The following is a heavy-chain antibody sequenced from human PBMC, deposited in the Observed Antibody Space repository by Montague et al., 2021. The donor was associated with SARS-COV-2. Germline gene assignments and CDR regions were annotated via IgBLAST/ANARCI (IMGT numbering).Heavy chain of an antibody. D-gene: IGHD3-22*01. V-gene: IGHV4-39*01. J-gene: IGHJ3*02. Sequence: SETLSLTCTVSGGSISSSSHYWGWIRQSPGKELEWIGRIYYSGSTYYNPSLKSRVTISVDTSTNQFSLKLSSVAAADTAVYYCASPTYYYDSSGSDALDIWGQGTMVTVSS. CDR1: GGSISSSSHY. CDR3: ASPTYYYDSSGSDALDI. CDR2: IYYSGST.